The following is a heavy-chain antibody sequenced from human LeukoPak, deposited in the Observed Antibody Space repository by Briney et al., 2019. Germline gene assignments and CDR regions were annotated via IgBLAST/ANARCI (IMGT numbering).Heavy chain of an antibody. V-gene: IGHV3-48*03. CDR3: AREGYGGNSDAFDI. Sequence: PGGSLRLSCAASGFTFSRYEMDWVRQAPGKGLEWLSYISSSSNTIYYADSAKGRFTISGDNAKNSLYLQLNSLGAEDTAVYYCAREGYGGNSDAFDIWGQGTMVTVFS. J-gene: IGHJ3*02. CDR1: GFTFSRYE. D-gene: IGHD4-23*01. CDR2: ISSSSNTI.